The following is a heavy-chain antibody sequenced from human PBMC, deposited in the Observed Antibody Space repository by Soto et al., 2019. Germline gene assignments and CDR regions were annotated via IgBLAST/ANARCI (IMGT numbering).Heavy chain of an antibody. CDR2: FFWDDDK. CDR3: AHALRGSSCRGGDCYYFDY. Sequence: QIALKESGPPLVKPTQALALTCTFSGFSLSTDAMAVAWIRQPAGKALEWLAIFFWDDDKRYSASLKSRLTITKDTSGNQVVLTMTNMDTVDTATYYCAHALRGSSCRGGDCYYFDYWGQGALVTVSS. CDR1: GFSLSTDAMA. D-gene: IGHD2-21*02. V-gene: IGHV2-5*02. J-gene: IGHJ4*02.